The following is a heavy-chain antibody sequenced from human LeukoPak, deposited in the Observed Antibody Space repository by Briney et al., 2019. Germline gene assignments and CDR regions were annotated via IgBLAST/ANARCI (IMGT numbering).Heavy chain of an antibody. V-gene: IGHV3-47*01. CDR2: IGTGGDT. CDR3: SRGSGFVVRGDAMDV. CDR1: GFAFSSYA. J-gene: IGHJ6*02. D-gene: IGHD3-22*01. Sequence: GGSLLPSCAASGFAFSSYALHWVRRAPGKGLEWVSAIGTGGDTYYADSVMGRFTISRDNPKNTLYLQMNSLRAEDTAVYYCSRGSGFVVRGDAMDVWGQGTTVSVFS.